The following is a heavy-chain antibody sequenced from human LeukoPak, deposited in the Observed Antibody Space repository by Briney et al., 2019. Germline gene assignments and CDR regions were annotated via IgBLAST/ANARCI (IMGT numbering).Heavy chain of an antibody. CDR3: ARLACGKSGGCAYYDRAHFDY. J-gene: IGHJ4*02. CDR1: GYTSTGYY. D-gene: IGHD3-3*01. Sequence: ASVKVSCKASGYTSTGYYMHWVRQAPGQGLEWMGWINPNSGGTNYAQKFQGRVTMTRDTSISTAYMELSRLRSDDTAVYYCARLACGKSGGCAYYDRAHFDYWGQGTLVTVSS. CDR2: INPNSGGT. V-gene: IGHV1-2*02.